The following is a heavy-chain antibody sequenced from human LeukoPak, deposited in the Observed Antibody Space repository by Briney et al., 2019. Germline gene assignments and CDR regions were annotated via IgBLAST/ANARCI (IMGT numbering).Heavy chain of an antibody. Sequence: ASVKVSCKASGYTFTNYYMHWVRQAPGQGLEWMGIINPSSGTTSYAQKFQGRVTITRDTSASTAYMELSSLRSEDTAVYYCAKLLGDSGWYYDAFHFWGHGTMVTVSS. J-gene: IGHJ3*01. CDR2: INPSSGTT. CDR3: AKLLGDSGWYYDAFHF. D-gene: IGHD6-19*01. CDR1: GYTFTNYY. V-gene: IGHV1-46*01.